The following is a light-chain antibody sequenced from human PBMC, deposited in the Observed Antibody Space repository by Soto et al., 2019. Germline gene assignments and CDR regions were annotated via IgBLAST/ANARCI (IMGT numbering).Light chain of an antibody. CDR1: SRDVGGSNY. CDR3: SSYTSSNTLEG. V-gene: IGLV2-14*01. Sequence: QSALIQPASVSGSPGQSITISCTGTSRDVGGSNYVSWYQHHPHRAPKLLIYEVSYRPSGVSSRFSGSKSGNTASLTISGLQAEDDAEYYCSSYTSSNTLEGFGVGTKLTVL. CDR2: EVS. J-gene: IGLJ1*01.